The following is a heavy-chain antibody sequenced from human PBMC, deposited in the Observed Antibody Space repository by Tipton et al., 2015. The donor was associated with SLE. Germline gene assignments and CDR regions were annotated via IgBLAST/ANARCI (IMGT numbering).Heavy chain of an antibody. CDR1: GGSINSSSNY. J-gene: IGHJ4*02. V-gene: IGHV4-39*07. CDR2: IYHNGIT. CDR3: AALYLGDPVSD. D-gene: IGHD3-10*01. Sequence: LRLSCTVSGGSINSSSNYWGWLRQPPGKGLEWIGYIYHNGITYYNPSLESRVTISLDRSSNQFSLSLSSVTAADTAVYYCAALYLGDPVSDWGRGILVTVSS.